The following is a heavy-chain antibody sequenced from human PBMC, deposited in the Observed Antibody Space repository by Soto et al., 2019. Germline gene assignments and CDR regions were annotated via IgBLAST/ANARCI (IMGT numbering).Heavy chain of an antibody. D-gene: IGHD1-1*01. Sequence: QVQLVQSGAEEKKPGASVKVSCKASGYTFSNFAMQWVRQAPGQRLEWMGWINRGNGNTEYSQKCQGRVTITRDTSASSVYMELSSLTSEDTAVYYCARSSTVDTTAGGTHFDYWGQGTLVTVSS. V-gene: IGHV1-3*05. J-gene: IGHJ4*02. CDR1: GYTFSNFA. CDR3: ARSSTVDTTAGGTHFDY. CDR2: INRGNGNT.